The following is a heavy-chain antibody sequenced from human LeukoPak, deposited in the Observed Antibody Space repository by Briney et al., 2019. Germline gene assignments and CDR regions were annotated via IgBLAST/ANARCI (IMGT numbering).Heavy chain of an antibody. CDR1: GFTFSSYS. CDR2: ISGSSSYI. Sequence: GGSLRLSCAASGFTFSSYSMNWVRQAPGKGLEWVSSISGSSSYIYYADSVKGRFTISRDNSKNSLYLQMNSLRAEDTAVYYCARGTRYSSSWYDYYYYMDVWGKGTTVTISS. D-gene: IGHD6-13*01. CDR3: ARGTRYSSSWYDYYYYMDV. V-gene: IGHV3-21*01. J-gene: IGHJ6*03.